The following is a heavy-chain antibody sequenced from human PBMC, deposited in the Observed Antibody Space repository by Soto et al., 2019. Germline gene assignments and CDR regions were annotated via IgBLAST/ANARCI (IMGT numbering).Heavy chain of an antibody. D-gene: IGHD2-2*01. Sequence: ASVKVSCKPSGYTFTSNGINWVRQAPGQGLEWMGWISTYNGHTNYAQKIQGRVTMTTDTSTSTAYMELRSLRPDDTAVYYCARGVGARCSSSTCYPDYWGQGTLVTVS. CDR2: ISTYNGHT. CDR3: ARGVGARCSSSTCYPDY. V-gene: IGHV1-18*04. CDR1: GYTFTSNG. J-gene: IGHJ4*02.